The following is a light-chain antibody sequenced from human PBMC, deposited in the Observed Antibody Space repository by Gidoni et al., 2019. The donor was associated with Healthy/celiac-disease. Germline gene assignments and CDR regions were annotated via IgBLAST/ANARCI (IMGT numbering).Light chain of an antibody. CDR1: QSVSSD. J-gene: IGKJ2*04. Sequence: IVMTQSPATLSVSPGERATLSCRAGQSVSSDLAWYQQKPGQTPRLLIYGASTRATGIPASFSGSGSWAEFTLTINSLQSEDFAVYYCQQYNKWPPWSFGQGTKLEIK. V-gene: IGKV3-15*01. CDR2: GAS. CDR3: QQYNKWPPWS.